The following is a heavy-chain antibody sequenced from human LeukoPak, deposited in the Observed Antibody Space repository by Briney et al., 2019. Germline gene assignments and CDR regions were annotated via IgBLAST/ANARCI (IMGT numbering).Heavy chain of an antibody. CDR2: ISWNSGSI. D-gene: IGHD3-10*01. J-gene: IGHJ4*02. CDR1: GFTFDDYA. Sequence: PGGSLRLSCAASGFTFDDYAMHWVRQAPGKGLEWVSGISWNSGSIGYADSVKGRFTISRDNAKNSLYLQMNSLRAEDTALHYCAKVTGGHYYGSGSIFDYWGQGTLVTVSS. CDR3: AKVTGGHYYGSGSIFDY. V-gene: IGHV3-9*01.